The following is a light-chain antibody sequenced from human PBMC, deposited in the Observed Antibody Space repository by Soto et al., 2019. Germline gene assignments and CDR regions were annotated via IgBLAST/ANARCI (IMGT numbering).Light chain of an antibody. J-gene: IGLJ1*01. CDR1: SSDLAIYNY. Sequence: QSVLTQPASVSGSPGQSITISCTGTSSDLAIYNYVSWYQQQPGKAPKLMIYEVSNRPSGVSNRFSGARSGNTASLTVSGLQTDDEAYYYCNSYAGSNIYVFGTGTKV. CDR2: EVS. CDR3: NSYAGSNIYV. V-gene: IGLV2-14*01.